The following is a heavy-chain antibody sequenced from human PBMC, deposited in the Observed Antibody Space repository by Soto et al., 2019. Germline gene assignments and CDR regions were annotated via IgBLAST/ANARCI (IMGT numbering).Heavy chain of an antibody. V-gene: IGHV4-59*01. CDR1: GDSISSYY. J-gene: IGHJ4*02. CDR2: FSYSGTT. D-gene: IGHD2-21*01. Sequence: SETLSLTCTVSGDSISSYYFSWIRKPPGKGLEWIGYFSYSGTTSYKPSLRSRVSISLDTSKSQFFLKLTSLTAADTAVYYCAIGKIPSGYFDYWGQGILVTVSS. CDR3: AIGKIPSGYFDY.